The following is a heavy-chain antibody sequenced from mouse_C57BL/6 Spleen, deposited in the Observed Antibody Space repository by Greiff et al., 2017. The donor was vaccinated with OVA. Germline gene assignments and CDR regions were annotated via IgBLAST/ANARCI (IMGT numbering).Heavy chain of an antibody. Sequence: EVQGVESGGGLVKPGGSLKLSCAASGFTFSDYGMHWVRQAPEKGLEWVAYISSGSSTIYYADTVKGRFTISRDNAKNTLFLQMTSLRSEDTAMDYCARLTGTPNWYFDVWGTGTTVTVAS. CDR2: ISSGSSTI. V-gene: IGHV5-17*01. J-gene: IGHJ1*03. CDR1: GFTFSDYG. D-gene: IGHD4-1*01. CDR3: ARLTGTPNWYFDV.